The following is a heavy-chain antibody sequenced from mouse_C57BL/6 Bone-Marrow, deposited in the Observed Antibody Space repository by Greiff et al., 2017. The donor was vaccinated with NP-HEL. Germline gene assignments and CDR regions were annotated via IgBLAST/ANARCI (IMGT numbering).Heavy chain of an antibody. CDR3: VRDFADYGSRRAMDY. V-gene: IGHV10-3*01. D-gene: IGHD1-1*01. CDR1: GFTFNTYA. J-gene: IGHJ4*01. CDR2: LRSKSSNYAT. Sequence: EVHLVESGGGLVQPKGSLKLSCAASGFTFNTYAMHWVRQAPGKGLEWVARLRSKSSNYATYYADSVKDRFTISRDDSQSMLYLQMNNLKTEDTAMYYCVRDFADYGSRRAMDYWGQGTSVTVSS.